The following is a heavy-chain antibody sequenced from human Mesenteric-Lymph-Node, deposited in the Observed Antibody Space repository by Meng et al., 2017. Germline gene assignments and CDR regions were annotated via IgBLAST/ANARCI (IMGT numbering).Heavy chain of an antibody. D-gene: IGHD3-10*01. Sequence: GESLKISCVASGFDFRYYAMTWVRQAPGKGLEWVSAISGSGDTMYYEDSVKGRFTISRDNAKNSLYLQMNSLRAEDTAVYYCARDRLVRGVTHQDYWGQGTLVTVSS. CDR1: GFDFRYYA. J-gene: IGHJ4*02. V-gene: IGHV3-23*01. CDR3: ARDRLVRGVTHQDY. CDR2: ISGSGDTM.